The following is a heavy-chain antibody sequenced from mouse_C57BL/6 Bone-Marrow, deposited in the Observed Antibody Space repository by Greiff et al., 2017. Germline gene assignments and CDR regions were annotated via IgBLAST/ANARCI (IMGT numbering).Heavy chain of an antibody. V-gene: IGHV3-8*01. CDR3: ARLIYYDYDEDAMDY. Sequence: ESGPGLAKPSQTLSLTCSVTGYSITSDYWNWIRKFPGNKFEYMGYISYSGSTYYNPSLKSRISITRDTSKNQYYLQLNSVTTKDTATYYCARLIYYDYDEDAMDYWGQGTSVTVSS. CDR2: ISYSGST. D-gene: IGHD2-4*01. J-gene: IGHJ4*01. CDR1: GYSITSDY.